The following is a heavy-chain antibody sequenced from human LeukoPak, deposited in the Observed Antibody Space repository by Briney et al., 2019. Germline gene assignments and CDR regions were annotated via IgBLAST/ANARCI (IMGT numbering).Heavy chain of an antibody. CDR2: ISSSSSTI. J-gene: IGHJ4*02. Sequence: GGSLRLSRAASGFTFSSYSMNWVRQAPGKGLEWVSYISSSSSTIYYADSVKGRFTISRDNAKNSLYLQMNSLRAEDTAVYYCARPGGPYDFWSGYFDYWGQGTLVTVSS. D-gene: IGHD3-3*01. CDR1: GFTFSSYS. CDR3: ARPGGPYDFWSGYFDY. V-gene: IGHV3-48*01.